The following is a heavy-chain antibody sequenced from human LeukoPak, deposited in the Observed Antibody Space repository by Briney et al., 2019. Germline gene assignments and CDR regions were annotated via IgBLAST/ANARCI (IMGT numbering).Heavy chain of an antibody. J-gene: IGHJ4*02. V-gene: IGHV1-69*13. CDR3: ARVRVAGTSFDY. CDR1: GGTLSSYA. D-gene: IGHD6-19*01. Sequence: ASVTVSCTASGGTLSSYAISWVRQAPGQGLEWMGGIIPIFGTANYAQKFQGRVTITADESTSTAYMELSSLRSEDTAVYYCARVRVAGTSFDYWGQGTLVTVSS. CDR2: IIPIFGTA.